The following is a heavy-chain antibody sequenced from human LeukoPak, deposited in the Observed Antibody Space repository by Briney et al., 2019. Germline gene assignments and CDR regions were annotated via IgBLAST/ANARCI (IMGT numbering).Heavy chain of an antibody. CDR3: ARTDPWSIATYFDY. V-gene: IGHV3-7*01. J-gene: IGHJ4*02. CDR1: GFTFSSYW. Sequence: GGSLRLSCAASGFTFSSYWMSWVRQAPGKGLEWVANIKQDGSEKYYVDSVKGRSTISRDNAKNSLYLQMNSLRAEDTAVYYCARTDPWSIATYFDYWGQGTLVTVSS. D-gene: IGHD6-6*01. CDR2: IKQDGSEK.